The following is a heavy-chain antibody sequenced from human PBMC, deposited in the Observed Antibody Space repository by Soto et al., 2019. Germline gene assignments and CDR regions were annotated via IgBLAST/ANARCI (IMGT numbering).Heavy chain of an antibody. CDR1: GFSFGSYA. V-gene: IGHV3-23*01. CDR3: AKPYSSSAYYFDY. CDR2: ISGSGGST. Sequence: GGSLRLSCAASGFSFGSYALSWVRQAPGKGLEWVSTISGSGGSTYYADSVKGRFTISRDNSKNTLYLQMNSLRAEDTAVYYCAKPYSSSAYYFDYWGQGTLVTVSS. J-gene: IGHJ4*02. D-gene: IGHD6-6*01.